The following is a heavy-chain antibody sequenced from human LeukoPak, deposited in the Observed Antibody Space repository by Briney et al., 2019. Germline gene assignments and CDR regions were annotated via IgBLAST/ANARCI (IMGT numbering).Heavy chain of an antibody. V-gene: IGHV4-34*01. Sequence: SETLSLTCAVYGGSFSGYYWSWIRQPPGKGREWIGEINHSGSTSYNPSLKSRVTISVDTSKNQFSLKLSSVTAADTAVYYCARGYLWLYRKSNNWFDPWGQGTLVTVSS. D-gene: IGHD5-12*01. CDR3: ARGYLWLYRKSNNWFDP. CDR1: GGSFSGYY. CDR2: INHSGST. J-gene: IGHJ5*02.